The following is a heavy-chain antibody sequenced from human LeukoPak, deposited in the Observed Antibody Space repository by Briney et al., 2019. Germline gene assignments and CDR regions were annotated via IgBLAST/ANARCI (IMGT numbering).Heavy chain of an antibody. CDR3: VRDLGGRSGH. V-gene: IGHV3-74*01. J-gene: IGHJ4*02. CDR2: INEDGSTT. D-gene: IGHD1-26*01. Sequence: GGSLRLSCAASGFTFSSNWMHWVRQAPGKGLVWVSRINEDGSTTNYADSVKGRSTIFRDNAKNTLYLQMNSLRAEDTAVYYCVRDLGGRSGHWGQGTLVTASS. CDR1: GFTFSSNW.